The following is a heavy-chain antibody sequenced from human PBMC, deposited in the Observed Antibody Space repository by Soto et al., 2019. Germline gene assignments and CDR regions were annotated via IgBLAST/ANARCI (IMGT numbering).Heavy chain of an antibody. Sequence: TLSLTCTVSGGSSISGDYYWSWIRQPPGKGLEWIGYIYYSGSTYYNPSLKSRVTISVDTSKNQFSLKLSSVTAADTAVYYCARDHLSYYDSSGYSNWFDPWGQGTLVTVSS. V-gene: IGHV4-30-4*01. CDR2: IYYSGST. CDR1: GGSSISGDYY. J-gene: IGHJ5*02. D-gene: IGHD3-22*01. CDR3: ARDHLSYYDSSGYSNWFDP.